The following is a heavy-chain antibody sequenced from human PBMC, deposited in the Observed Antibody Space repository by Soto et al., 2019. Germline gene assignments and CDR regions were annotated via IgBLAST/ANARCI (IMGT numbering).Heavy chain of an antibody. CDR2: INYSGST. V-gene: IGHV4-59*01. CDR3: ARENYYALDY. Sequence: KPSETLSLPCTVSRCSISSYNWNWVRQPPGKGLEWIGFINYSGSTHYNPSLKSRVTISLDTSKNQFSLKLNSVTAADTAVYYCARENYYALDYWGPGTLVTVPQ. D-gene: IGHD3-10*01. CDR1: RCSISSYN. J-gene: IGHJ4*02.